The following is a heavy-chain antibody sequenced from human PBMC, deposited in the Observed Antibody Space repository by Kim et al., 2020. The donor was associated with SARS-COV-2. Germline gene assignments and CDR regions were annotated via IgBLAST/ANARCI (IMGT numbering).Heavy chain of an antibody. CDR2: K. CDR3: ARTPSYYYGMDV. J-gene: IGHJ6*02. V-gene: IGHV3-33*01. Sequence: KSYAGAVKGRFTIPRDNSKNTLYLQMNSLRAEDTAVYYCARTPSYYYGMDVWGQGTTVTVSS.